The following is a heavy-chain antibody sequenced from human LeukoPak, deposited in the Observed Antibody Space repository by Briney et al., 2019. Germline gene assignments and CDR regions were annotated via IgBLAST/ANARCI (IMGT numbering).Heavy chain of an antibody. CDR1: GFTFSSYG. CDR2: IRYDGSNK. Sequence: GGSLRLSCAASGFTFSSYGMHWVRQAPGKGLEWVAFIRYDGSNKYYADSAKGRFTISRDNAKNSLYLQMNSLRAEDTAVYYCARSGGTSPLGYMGVWGKGTTVTVSS. CDR3: ARSGGTSPLGYMGV. V-gene: IGHV3-30*02. J-gene: IGHJ6*03. D-gene: IGHD6-13*01.